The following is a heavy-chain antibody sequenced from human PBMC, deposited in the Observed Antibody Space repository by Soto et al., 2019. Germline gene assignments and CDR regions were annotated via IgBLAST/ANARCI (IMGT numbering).Heavy chain of an antibody. CDR2: IPSSGSI. CDR3: ARDLDGLHDDTSGPFPRPG. V-gene: IGHV4-30-4*01. CDR1: GGSISSDDYY. J-gene: IGHJ1*01. D-gene: IGHD3-22*01. Sequence: SETMSLTCTVSGGSISSDDYYWSWIRQDPGRGLEWIGYIPSSGSIYYNPSLKSRATMSIDTAGNQFSLKVSSVTVADTAVYYCARDLDGLHDDTSGPFPRPGWGQGTLVTVSS.